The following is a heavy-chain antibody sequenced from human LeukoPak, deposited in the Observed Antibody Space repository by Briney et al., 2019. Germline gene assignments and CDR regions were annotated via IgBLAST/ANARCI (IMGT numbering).Heavy chain of an antibody. CDR2: ISSSGSTI. D-gene: IGHD6-13*01. CDR1: GFTFSDYY. V-gene: IGHV3-11*01. CDR3: ASQQLVLGDAFDI. J-gene: IGHJ3*02. Sequence: PGGSLRLSCAASGFTFSDYYMSWIRQAPGKGLEWVSYISSSGSTIYYADSVKARFTISRDNAKNSLYLQMNSLRAEDTAVYYCASQQLVLGDAFDIWGQGTMVTVSS.